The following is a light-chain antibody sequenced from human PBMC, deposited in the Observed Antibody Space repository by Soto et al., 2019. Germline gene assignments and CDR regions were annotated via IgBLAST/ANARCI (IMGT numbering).Light chain of an antibody. J-gene: IGLJ7*01. CDR1: SSNIGSNY. V-gene: IGLV1-47*01. CDR3: AAWDDSLSGPV. Sequence: QSVLTQPPSASGSPGQRVTISCSGSSSNIGSNYVYWYQQPPATAPKHFIYRNNQRPSGVPDRFSGSKRGTSASRAISGLRAEDESDYYCAAWDDSLSGPVFGGGTQLTVL. CDR2: RNN.